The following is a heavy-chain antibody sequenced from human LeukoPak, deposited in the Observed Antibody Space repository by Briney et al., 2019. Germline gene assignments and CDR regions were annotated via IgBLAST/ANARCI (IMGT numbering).Heavy chain of an antibody. V-gene: IGHV3-21*01. CDR3: ARALSYSYGSMDF. Sequence: GSLRLSCAASEFIFSSYSMNWVRQAPGKGLEWVSSISSGSKYIYNADSVKGRFTISRDNAKNSLYLQMNSLRAEDTAVYYCARALSYSYGSMDFWGQGTLVIVSS. CDR1: EFIFSSYS. CDR2: ISSGSKYI. D-gene: IGHD5-18*01. J-gene: IGHJ4*02.